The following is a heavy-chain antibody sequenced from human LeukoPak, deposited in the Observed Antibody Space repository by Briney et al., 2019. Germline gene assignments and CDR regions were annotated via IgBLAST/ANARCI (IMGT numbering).Heavy chain of an antibody. Sequence: PSDTLSLTCTVSGDSISTYYWSWIRQAPGKGLECIGYIYINGDTNQNPSLKRRVTISLDTPKNQFSLRLSSVTAADRAVYYCARGARIFDFWGPGIMVTVSS. CDR1: GDSISTYY. J-gene: IGHJ4*02. CDR2: IYINGDT. D-gene: IGHD2/OR15-2a*01. V-gene: IGHV4-4*09. CDR3: ARGARIFDF.